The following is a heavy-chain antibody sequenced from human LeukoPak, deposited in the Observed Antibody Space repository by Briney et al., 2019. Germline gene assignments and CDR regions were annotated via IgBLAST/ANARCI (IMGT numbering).Heavy chain of an antibody. J-gene: IGHJ6*03. CDR2: IYYSGST. CDR1: GGSISSYY. V-gene: IGHV4-59*08. Sequence: PSETLSLTCTVSGGSISSYYWSWIRQPPGKGLEWIGYIYYSGSTYYNPSLKSRVTISVDTSKNQFSLKLSSVTAADTAVYYCAAGTYDFWNMDVWGKGTTVTVSS. D-gene: IGHD3-3*01. CDR3: AAGTYDFWNMDV.